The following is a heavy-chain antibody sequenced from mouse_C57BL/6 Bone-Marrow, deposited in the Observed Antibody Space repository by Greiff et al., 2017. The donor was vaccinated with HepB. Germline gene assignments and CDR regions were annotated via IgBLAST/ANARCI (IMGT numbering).Heavy chain of an antibody. CDR1: GYTFTGYW. CDR3: ARGVFITTVVATDYFDY. Sequence: QVQLKQSGAELMKPGASVKLSCKATGYTFTGYWIEWVKQRPGHGLEWIGEILPGSGSTNYNEKFKGKATFTADTSSNTAYMQLSSLTTEDSAIYYCARGVFITTVVATDYFDYWGQGTTLTVSS. CDR2: ILPGSGST. V-gene: IGHV1-9*01. J-gene: IGHJ2*01. D-gene: IGHD1-1*01.